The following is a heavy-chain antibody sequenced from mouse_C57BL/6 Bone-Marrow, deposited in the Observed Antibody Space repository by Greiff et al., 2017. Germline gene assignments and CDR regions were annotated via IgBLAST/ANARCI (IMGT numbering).Heavy chain of an antibody. V-gene: IGHV7-1*01. D-gene: IGHD1-1*01. J-gene: IGHJ1*03. Sequence: EVKLVESGGGLVQSGRSLRLSCATSGFTFSDFYMEWVRQAPGKGLEWIAASRNKANDYTTEYSASVKGRFIVSRDTSQSILYLQMNALRAEDTAIYYCARDALVTTVGYFDVWATGTTVTVSS. CDR2: SRNKANDYTT. CDR1: GFTFSDFY. CDR3: ARDALVTTVGYFDV.